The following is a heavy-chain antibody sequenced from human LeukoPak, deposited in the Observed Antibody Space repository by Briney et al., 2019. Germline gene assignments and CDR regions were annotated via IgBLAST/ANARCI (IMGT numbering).Heavy chain of an antibody. CDR2: ISSSSSYI. V-gene: IGHV3-21*01. J-gene: IGHJ6*02. CDR1: GFTFSSYS. Sequence: GGSLRLSCAASGFTFSSYSMNWVRQAPGKGLEWVSSISSSSSYIYYADSVKGRFTISRDNAKNSLYLRMNSLRAEDTAVYYCARVGADYYYGMDVWGQGTTVTVSS. D-gene: IGHD3-16*01. CDR3: ARVGADYYYGMDV.